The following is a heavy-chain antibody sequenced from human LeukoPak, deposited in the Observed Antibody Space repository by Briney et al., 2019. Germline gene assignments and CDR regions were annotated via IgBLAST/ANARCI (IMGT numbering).Heavy chain of an antibody. CDR2: IYYSGST. CDR1: GGSIGSYY. D-gene: IGHD5-24*01. Sequence: SETLSLTCTVSGGSIGSYYWSWIRQPLGKGLEWIGYIYYSGSTNYNPSLKSRVTISVDTSKNQFSLKLSSVTAADTAVHYCARDSATNYYYYGMDVWGQGTTVTVSS. CDR3: ARDSATNYYYYGMDV. V-gene: IGHV4-59*01. J-gene: IGHJ6*02.